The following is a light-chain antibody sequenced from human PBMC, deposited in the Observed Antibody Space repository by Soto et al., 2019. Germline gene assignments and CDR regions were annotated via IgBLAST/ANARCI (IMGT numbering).Light chain of an antibody. Sequence: QSVLTQPPSASGTPGQRVTISCSGSSFNIGSNTVNWYQQLPGTAPKLLIYSNSQRPSGVPDRFSGSKSGTAASLAISGLQSEDEADYYCQSFDRGLRDVVFGGGTKVTVL. CDR2: SNS. CDR3: QSFDRGLRDVV. J-gene: IGLJ2*01. V-gene: IGLV1-44*01. CDR1: SFNIGSNT.